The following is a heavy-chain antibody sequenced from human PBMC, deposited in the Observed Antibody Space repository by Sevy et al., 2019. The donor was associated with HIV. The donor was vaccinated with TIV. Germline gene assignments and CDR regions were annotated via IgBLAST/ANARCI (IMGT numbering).Heavy chain of an antibody. CDR1: GFPVSSNY. Sequence: GGSLRLSCAASGFPVSSNYMSWVRQAPGKGLEWVSVIYSDGSTYQADSGKGRFTISRDNSKNTRYLQMNSLRVMDTAVYYCARGKSGYGYGLDYWGQGTLVTVSS. D-gene: IGHD5-18*01. V-gene: IGHV3-66*01. J-gene: IGHJ4*02. CDR2: IYSDGST. CDR3: ARGKSGYGYGLDY.